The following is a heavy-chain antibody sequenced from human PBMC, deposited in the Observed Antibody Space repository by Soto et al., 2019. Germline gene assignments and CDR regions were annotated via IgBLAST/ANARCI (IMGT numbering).Heavy chain of an antibody. CDR3: ARYGYSGYGLDY. CDR1: GGPISSGDYY. V-gene: IGHV4-30-4*01. J-gene: IGHJ4*02. CDR2: IYYSGST. D-gene: IGHD5-12*01. Sequence: PSETLSLTCTVSGGPISSGDYYWSWIRQPPGKGLEWIGYIYYSGSTYYNPSLKSRFTISRDNAKNSLYLQMNSLRAEDTAVYYCARYGYSGYGLDYWGQGTLVTVSS.